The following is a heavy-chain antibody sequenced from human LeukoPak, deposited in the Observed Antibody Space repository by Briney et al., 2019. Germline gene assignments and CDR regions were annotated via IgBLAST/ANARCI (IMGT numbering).Heavy chain of an antibody. Sequence: GGSLRLSCAASGFTFSSSGMHWVRQAPGKGLEWVAFISYDGSNRYYADSVKGRFTISRDNSKNTLYLQMNSLRAEDTAVYYCAKETRGSYSDYWGQGILVTVSS. CDR2: ISYDGSNR. CDR3: AKETRGSYSDY. D-gene: IGHD5-12*01. J-gene: IGHJ4*02. V-gene: IGHV3-30*02. CDR1: GFTFSSSG.